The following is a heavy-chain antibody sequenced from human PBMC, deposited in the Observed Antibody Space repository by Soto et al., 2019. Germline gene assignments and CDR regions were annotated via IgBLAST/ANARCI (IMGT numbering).Heavy chain of an antibody. Sequence: QVQLVQSGAEVKKPGASVKVSCKASNYTFTSYGISWVRQAPGQGLEWMGWISGYNGNTNYAQKIXGXAXXTTDPSTSTAYMELRSLRSDDPAVYYCARTAWSAATRRLDFWGQGNLVTVSS. V-gene: IGHV1-18*01. D-gene: IGHD2-15*01. CDR2: ISGYNGNT. CDR3: ARTAWSAATRRLDF. J-gene: IGHJ4*02. CDR1: NYTFTSYG.